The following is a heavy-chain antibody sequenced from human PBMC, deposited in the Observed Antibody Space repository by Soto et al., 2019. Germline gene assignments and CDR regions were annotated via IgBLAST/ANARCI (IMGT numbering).Heavy chain of an antibody. J-gene: IGHJ4*02. D-gene: IGHD4-17*01. Sequence: QLQLQESGPGLVKPSETLSLTCTVSGGSFSSSSYYWGWIRQPPGKGLEWIGSIYYSGTTYYNPSLKSRVTISVDTSKNQFSLKLSSVTAADTAVYYCARLSTVTTIIRRREDYCDYWGQGTLVTVSS. CDR2: IYYSGTT. CDR1: GGSFSSSSYY. CDR3: ARLSTVTTIIRRREDYCDY. V-gene: IGHV4-39*01.